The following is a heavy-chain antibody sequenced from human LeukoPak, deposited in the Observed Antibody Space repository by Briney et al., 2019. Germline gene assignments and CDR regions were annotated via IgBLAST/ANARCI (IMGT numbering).Heavy chain of an antibody. CDR2: IKHDGSEK. Sequence: GGSLRLSCAASGFTVSSTYMSWVRQAPGKGLEWVANIKHDGSEKYYVDSVKGRFTISRDNAKNSLYLQMDSLRAEDTAFYYCARGRSCDYWGQGTLVTVSS. CDR3: ARGRSCDY. CDR1: GFTVSSTY. J-gene: IGHJ4*02. V-gene: IGHV3-7*03. D-gene: IGHD2-15*01.